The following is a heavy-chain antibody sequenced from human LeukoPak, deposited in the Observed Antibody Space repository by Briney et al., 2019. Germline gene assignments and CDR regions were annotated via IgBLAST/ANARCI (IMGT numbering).Heavy chain of an antibody. J-gene: IGHJ5*02. CDR1: GFTFSSYA. CDR2: INWNGGST. V-gene: IGHV3-20*04. Sequence: GGSLRLSCAASGFTFSSYAMSWVRQAPGKGLEWVSGINWNGGSTGYADSVKGRFTISRDNAKNSLYLQMNSLRAEDTALYYCASRRWGTFDPWGQGTLVTVSS. CDR3: ASRRWGTFDP. D-gene: IGHD3-16*01.